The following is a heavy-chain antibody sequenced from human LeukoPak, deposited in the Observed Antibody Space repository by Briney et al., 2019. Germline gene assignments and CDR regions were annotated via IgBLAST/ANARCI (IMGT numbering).Heavy chain of an antibody. Sequence: GSLRLSCAASGFLFSNFAMSWVRQAPGEGLEWVSVISGSGGNTYYADSVKGRFTISRDNSKNTLDLQMNSLRADDTAVYYCAKDSSHVSGNYDYLDYWGQGALVTVSS. D-gene: IGHD1-26*01. CDR2: ISGSGGNT. J-gene: IGHJ4*02. V-gene: IGHV3-23*01. CDR1: GFLFSNFA. CDR3: AKDSSHVSGNYDYLDY.